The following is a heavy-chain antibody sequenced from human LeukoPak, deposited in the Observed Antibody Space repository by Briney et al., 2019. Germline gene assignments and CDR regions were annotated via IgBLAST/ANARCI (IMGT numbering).Heavy chain of an antibody. CDR3: ARGSYGVLDYYYMDG. Sequence: ASVKVSCTASGYTFSGYYMHWVRQAPGQGLEWMGWISAYNGNTNYAQRLQGRVTMTTDTSTSTAYMELRSLRSDDTAVYYCARGSYGVLDYYYMDGWAKGPRSPSP. V-gene: IGHV1-18*04. J-gene: IGHJ6*03. CDR1: GYTFSGYY. D-gene: IGHD4-17*01. CDR2: ISAYNGNT.